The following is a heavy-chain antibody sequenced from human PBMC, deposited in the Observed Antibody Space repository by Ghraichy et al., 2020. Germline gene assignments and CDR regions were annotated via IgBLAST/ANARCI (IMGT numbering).Heavy chain of an antibody. J-gene: IGHJ4*02. Sequence: SQTLSLTCSVSGGSVNNYVWGWIRQSPGKGLEWIGYIYASGTTDSSPSLRRRVSMSVDTSKNQLFLSLRSVSAADTAVYYCAGAGYHSGWAYDYWGQGALVTVSS. CDR1: GGSVNNYV. CDR2: IYASGTT. V-gene: IGHV4-59*02. D-gene: IGHD6-19*01. CDR3: AGAGYHSGWAYDY.